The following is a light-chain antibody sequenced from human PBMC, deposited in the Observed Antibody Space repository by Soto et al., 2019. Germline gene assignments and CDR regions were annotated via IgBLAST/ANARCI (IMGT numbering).Light chain of an antibody. CDR2: SNN. CDR1: SSNIESKT. J-gene: IGLJ3*02. Sequence: QSVLTQPPSASGTPGQRVTISCSGSSSNIESKTVNWYQQLPGTAPKILIYSNNQRPSGVPDRFSGSKSGTSASLAISGLQSEDEADYYCAAWDDSLNGWVFGGGTKVTVL. CDR3: AAWDDSLNGWV. V-gene: IGLV1-44*01.